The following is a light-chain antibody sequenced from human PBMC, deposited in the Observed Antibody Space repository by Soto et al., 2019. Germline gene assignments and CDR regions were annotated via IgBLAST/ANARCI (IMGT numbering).Light chain of an antibody. Sequence: EIVLTQAPATLSLSPGERATLSCRASQSIGNYIAWYQQKPGQAPRLLVYDVSNRATGIPARFSGSGSGTDFTLTISILEPEDFAVYYRLQRAAWPWTFGQGTKVEVK. V-gene: IGKV3-11*01. CDR3: LQRAAWPWT. CDR1: QSIGNY. J-gene: IGKJ1*01. CDR2: DVS.